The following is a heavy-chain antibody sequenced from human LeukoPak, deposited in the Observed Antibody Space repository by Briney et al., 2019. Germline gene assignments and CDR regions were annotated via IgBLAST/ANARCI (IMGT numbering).Heavy chain of an antibody. Sequence: GASVKVSCKVSGYSLTELSMHWVRQAPGKGLEWMGGFDPEDGETNYAQKFQGRVTMTEDTSTDTAYMELSSLRSEDTAVYYCATVGYYYDSSGYYTEYFDYWGQGTLVTVSS. CDR1: GYSLTELS. CDR3: ATVGYYYDSSGYYTEYFDY. CDR2: FDPEDGET. V-gene: IGHV1-24*01. J-gene: IGHJ4*02. D-gene: IGHD3-22*01.